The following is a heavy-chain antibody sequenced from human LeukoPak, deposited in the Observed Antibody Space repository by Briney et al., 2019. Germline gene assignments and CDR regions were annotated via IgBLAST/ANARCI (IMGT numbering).Heavy chain of an antibody. CDR2: IYTSGST. CDR1: GGSISSYY. Sequence: SETLSLTCTVSGGSISSYYWSWIRQPAGKGLEWIGRIYTSGSTNYNPSLKSRVTMSVDTSKNKFSLKLSSVTAADTAVYYCARDYDFWSGYPMSQYYYYMDVWGKGTTVTVSS. J-gene: IGHJ6*03. CDR3: ARDYDFWSGYPMSQYYYYMDV. V-gene: IGHV4-4*07. D-gene: IGHD3-3*01.